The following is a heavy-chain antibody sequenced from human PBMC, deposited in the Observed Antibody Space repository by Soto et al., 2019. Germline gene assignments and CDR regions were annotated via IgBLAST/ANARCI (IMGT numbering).Heavy chain of an antibody. CDR1: GYSFTSYW. J-gene: IGHJ4*02. V-gene: IGHV5-10-1*01. CDR3: ARHRGSYYDSSDLGVDY. Sequence: GESLKISCKGFGYSFTSYWISWVRQMPGKGLEWMGRIDPSDSYTNYSPSFQGHVTISADKSISTAYLQWSSLKASDTAMYYCARHRGSYYDSSDLGVDYWGQGTLVTVSS. CDR2: IDPSDSYT. D-gene: IGHD3-22*01.